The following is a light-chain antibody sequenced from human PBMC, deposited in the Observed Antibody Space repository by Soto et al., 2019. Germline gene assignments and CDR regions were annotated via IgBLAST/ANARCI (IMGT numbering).Light chain of an antibody. J-gene: IGKJ1*01. CDR1: QSVADNY. Sequence: EIVLTQSPGTLSLSPRERATLSCRASQSVADNYLAWYQQKPGQAPRLLIYAASRRATGIPDTFIGSGSGTDFTLTITRLEPEDFALYYCQQYGHSPRTFGQGTKVEIK. V-gene: IGKV3-20*01. CDR3: QQYGHSPRT. CDR2: AAS.